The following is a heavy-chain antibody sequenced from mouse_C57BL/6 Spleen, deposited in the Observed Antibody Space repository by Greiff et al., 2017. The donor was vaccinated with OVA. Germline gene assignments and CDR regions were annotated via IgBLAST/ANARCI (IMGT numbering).Heavy chain of an antibody. D-gene: IGHD4-1*01. Sequence: EVQLQQSGPELVKPGASVKISCKASGYTFTDYYMNWVKQSHGKSLEWIGDINPNNGGTSYNQKFKGKATLTVDKSSSTAYMELRSLTSEDSAVYYCAPGAGTGDYWGQGTTLTVSS. CDR1: GYTFTDYY. CDR2: INPNNGGT. CDR3: APGAGTGDY. V-gene: IGHV1-26*01. J-gene: IGHJ2*01.